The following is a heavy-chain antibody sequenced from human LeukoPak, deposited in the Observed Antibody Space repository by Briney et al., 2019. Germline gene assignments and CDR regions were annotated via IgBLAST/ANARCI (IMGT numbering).Heavy chain of an antibody. D-gene: IGHD2-2*01. V-gene: IGHV4-34*01. CDR2: INHSGST. J-gene: IGHJ4*02. CDR3: ARHVKIVPADKEYYFDY. CDR1: GGSFSGYY. Sequence: PSETLSLTCAVYGGSFSGYYWSWIRQPPGKGLEWIGEINHSGSTNYNPSLKSRVTISVDTSKNQFSLKLSSVTAADTAVYYCARHVKIVPADKEYYFDYWGQGTLVTVSS.